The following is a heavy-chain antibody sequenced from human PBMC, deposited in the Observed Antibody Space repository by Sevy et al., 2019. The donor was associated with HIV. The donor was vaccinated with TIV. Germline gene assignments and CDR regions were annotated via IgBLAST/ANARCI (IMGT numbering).Heavy chain of an antibody. Sequence: SETLSLTCTVSGGSVTTCYWSWIRQPPGKGPEWIGYVYDIGRTAYSPSLKSRVTISLDTTKNQFSLQLNSITAADTAVYYCARVRDYGSGSFSPWFGPWGQGTLVTVSS. V-gene: IGHV4-59*02. CDR2: VYDIGRT. CDR1: GGSVTTCY. D-gene: IGHD3-10*01. J-gene: IGHJ5*02. CDR3: ARVRDYGSGSFSPWFGP.